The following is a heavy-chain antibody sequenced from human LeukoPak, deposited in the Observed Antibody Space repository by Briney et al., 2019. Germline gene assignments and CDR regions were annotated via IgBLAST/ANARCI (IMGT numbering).Heavy chain of an antibody. CDR1: GFTFSSYW. CDR3: ARGPPGGNPCGY. D-gene: IGHD4-23*01. V-gene: IGHV3-7*04. J-gene: IGHJ4*02. Sequence: GGSLRLSCAASGFTFSSYWVSWVRQAPGKGLEWVANIKQDGSEKYYVDSVKGRFTISRDNAKNSLYLQMNSLRAEGTAVYYCARGPPGGNPCGYWGQGTLVTVSS. CDR2: IKQDGSEK.